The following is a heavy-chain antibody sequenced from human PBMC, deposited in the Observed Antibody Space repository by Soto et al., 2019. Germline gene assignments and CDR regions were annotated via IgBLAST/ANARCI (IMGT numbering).Heavy chain of an antibody. J-gene: IGHJ4*02. CDR1: GGSISNYF. CDR3: ARGGQDFWSGPSDY. CDR2: IDNSVST. V-gene: IGHV4-4*07. Sequence: SETLSLTCTVSGGSISNYFCNWIRQHAGKGLEWIGRIDNSVSTNYNPSLKSRITMSAYTSRNQFSLKLNSVTAADTAVYYCARGGQDFWSGPSDYWGQGALVPVSP. D-gene: IGHD3-3*01.